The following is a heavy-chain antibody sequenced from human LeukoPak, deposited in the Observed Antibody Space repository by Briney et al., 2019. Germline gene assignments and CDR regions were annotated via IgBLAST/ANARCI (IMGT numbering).Heavy chain of an antibody. J-gene: IGHJ4*02. D-gene: IGHD1-26*01. CDR2: LTDIGSTT. CDR1: GFTLSNYG. Sequence: GGSLRLSCAASGFTLSNYGMTWVRQAPGKGLEWVSTLTDIGSTTYYADSVKGRFTISRDTSTNTLYLQMNSLRAEDTAMYFCAKGSAPNSAHFDYWGQGTLVTVSS. CDR3: AKGSAPNSAHFDY. V-gene: IGHV3-23*01.